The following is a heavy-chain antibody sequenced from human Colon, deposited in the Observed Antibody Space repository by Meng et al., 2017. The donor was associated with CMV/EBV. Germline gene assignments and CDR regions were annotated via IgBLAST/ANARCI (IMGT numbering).Heavy chain of an antibody. V-gene: IGHV4-39*07. D-gene: IGHD5-18*01. Sequence: QLQLKASGPGLGNASETLSLTCTVSGDSINSNTYNWGWIRQPPGKGLEWIGNVYYTEGTYYNPSLKSRVTISIDTSMNQFSLKLSSVTAADTAIYYCVRGGTAMVAHFDYWGQGALVTVSS. CDR2: VYYTEGT. CDR1: GDSINSNTYN. CDR3: VRGGTAMVAHFDY. J-gene: IGHJ4*02.